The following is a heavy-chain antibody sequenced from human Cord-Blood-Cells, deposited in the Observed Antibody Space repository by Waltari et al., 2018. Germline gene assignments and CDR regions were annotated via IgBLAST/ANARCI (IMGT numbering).Heavy chain of an antibody. D-gene: IGHD7-27*01. J-gene: IGHJ4*02. CDR1: GYTFTGYY. CDR3: ASLGKLGDFDY. V-gene: IGHV1-2*02. CDR2: INPNSGGT. Sequence: QVQRVQSGAEVKKPGASVKVSCKASGYTFTGYYMHWGRQAPGQGLEWMGWINPNSGGTNDAQKFQGRVTMTRDTSISTAYMELSRLRSDDTAVYYCASLGKLGDFDYWGQGTLVTVSS.